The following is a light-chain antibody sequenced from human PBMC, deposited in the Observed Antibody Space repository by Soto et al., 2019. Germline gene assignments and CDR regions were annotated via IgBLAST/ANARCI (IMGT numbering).Light chain of an antibody. Sequence: SYELTQPPSVSVAPGKTARITCGGINIGSKHVHWYQQKPGQAPVLVIYYDTDRPSGIPERFSGSNSGNTATLTISRVQAGDEDDYYCYVWDSSREHPLVVGGTKLTVL. J-gene: IGLJ2*01. CDR1: NIGSKH. V-gene: IGLV3-21*04. CDR2: YDT. CDR3: YVWDSSREHPL.